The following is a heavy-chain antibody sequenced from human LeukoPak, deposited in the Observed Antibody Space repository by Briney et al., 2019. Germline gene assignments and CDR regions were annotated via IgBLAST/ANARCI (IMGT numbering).Heavy chain of an antibody. D-gene: IGHD2-21*01. V-gene: IGHV3-23*01. J-gene: IGHJ6*03. CDR2: ISGSGGST. Sequence: QTGGSLRLSCAASGFTFSSYWMHWVRQAPGKGLEWVSAISGSGGSTYYADSVKGRFTISRDNSKNTLYLQMNSLRAEDTAVYYCAKDWLYIPGDYYYYMDVWGKGTTVTISS. CDR1: GFTFSSYW. CDR3: AKDWLYIPGDYYYYMDV.